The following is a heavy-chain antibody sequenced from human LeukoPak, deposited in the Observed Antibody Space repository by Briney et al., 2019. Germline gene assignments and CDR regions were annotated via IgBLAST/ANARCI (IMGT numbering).Heavy chain of an antibody. CDR3: ARGVVDYSTRSGYFSH. J-gene: IGHJ4*02. CDR2: IYSGGSA. CDR1: GGSFSDYC. V-gene: IGHV4-34*01. D-gene: IGHD3-22*01. Sequence: PSETLSFTCAVYGGSFSDYCWSWIRQPPGRGLEWIGEIYSGGSANYNPSLKSRLAISVDTSKSQFSLKLSSLTAADTAVYFCARGVVDYSTRSGYFSHWGQGTLVAVSS.